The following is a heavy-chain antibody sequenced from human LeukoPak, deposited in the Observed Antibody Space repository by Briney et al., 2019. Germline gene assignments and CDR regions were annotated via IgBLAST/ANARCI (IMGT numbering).Heavy chain of an antibody. CDR1: GYTSTSDS. CDR3: ARGSSGWYSVAS. D-gene: IGHD6-19*01. Sequence: ASVKVSCKASGYTSTSDSMHWVRQAPGQGLEWMGIINPSGGSTNYAQTFQGRFTMTRDTSTSTVYLALSSLRSEDPAVYYCARGSSGWYSVASWGQGTLVTVSS. CDR2: INPSGGST. V-gene: IGHV1-46*01. J-gene: IGHJ4*02.